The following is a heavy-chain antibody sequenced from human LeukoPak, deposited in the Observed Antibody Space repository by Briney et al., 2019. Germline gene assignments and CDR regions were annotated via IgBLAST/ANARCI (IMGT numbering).Heavy chain of an antibody. CDR1: GFTFSSYW. Sequence: GGCLRLSCAASGFTFSSYWMHWVRQAPGKGLVWVSRINSDGSSTSYADSVKGRFTISRDNAKSTPYLQMNSLRAEDTAVYYCARDPRTPYTIFGVVIIGHDAFDIWGQGTMVTVSS. J-gene: IGHJ3*02. D-gene: IGHD3-3*01. CDR2: INSDGSST. V-gene: IGHV3-74*01. CDR3: ARDPRTPYTIFGVVIIGHDAFDI.